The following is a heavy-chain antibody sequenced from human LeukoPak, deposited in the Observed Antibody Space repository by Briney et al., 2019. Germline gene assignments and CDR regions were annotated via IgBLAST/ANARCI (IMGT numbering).Heavy chain of an antibody. V-gene: IGHV1-8*01. Sequence: ASVKVSCKASRYAFTSYAINWVRQATGQGREWMGWMNPNSGDTGYAQKFQGRVTMTRNTSISTAYMVLSSLRSEDTAVYYCARISNMATTPDSWGQGTLVTVSS. CDR1: RYAFTSYA. CDR2: MNPNSGDT. CDR3: ARISNMATTPDS. D-gene: IGHD5-24*01. J-gene: IGHJ4*02.